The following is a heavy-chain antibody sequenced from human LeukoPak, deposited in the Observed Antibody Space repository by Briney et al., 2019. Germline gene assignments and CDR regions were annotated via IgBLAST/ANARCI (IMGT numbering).Heavy chain of an antibody. CDR1: GFTFDDYA. CDR3: AKATGLNYYYYYMDV. Sequence: PGGSLRLSCAASGFTFDDYAMHWVRQAPGKGLEWVSGISWNSGSIGYADSVKGRFTISRDNAKNSLYLQMNSLRAEDTALYYCAKATGLNYYYYYMDVWGKGTTVTISS. J-gene: IGHJ6*03. V-gene: IGHV3-9*01. D-gene: IGHD2-8*02. CDR2: ISWNSGSI.